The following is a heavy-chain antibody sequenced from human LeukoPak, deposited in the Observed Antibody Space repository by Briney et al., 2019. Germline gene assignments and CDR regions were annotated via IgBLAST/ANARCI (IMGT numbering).Heavy chain of an antibody. V-gene: IGHV3-23*01. D-gene: IGHD3-10*01. Sequence: AGGSLRLSCAASGFTFSSYAMSWVRQAPGKGLEWVSAISGSGGSTYYADSVKGRFTISRDNSKNTLYLQMNSLRAEDTAVYYCAKVITMVRGRPYGMDVWGQGTTVTVSS. CDR3: AKVITMVRGRPYGMDV. CDR1: GFTFSSYA. J-gene: IGHJ6*02. CDR2: ISGSGGST.